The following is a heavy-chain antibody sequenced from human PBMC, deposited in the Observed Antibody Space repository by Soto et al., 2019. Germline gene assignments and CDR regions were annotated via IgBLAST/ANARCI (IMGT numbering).Heavy chain of an antibody. D-gene: IGHD6-6*01. J-gene: IGHJ4*02. Sequence: SVKVDCKTAGYSFPSYGISWVLQATKQGLEWMGWISAYNGNTNYTQKLQGRVTMTTDTSTSTAYMELRSLRSDDTAVYYCARDRSSIAARRTFDYWGQGTLVTVSS. V-gene: IGHV1-18*01. CDR3: ARDRSSIAARRTFDY. CDR1: GYSFPSYG. CDR2: ISAYNGNT.